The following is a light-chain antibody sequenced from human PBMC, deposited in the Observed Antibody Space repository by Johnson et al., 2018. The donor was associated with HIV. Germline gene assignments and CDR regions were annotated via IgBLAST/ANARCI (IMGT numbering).Light chain of an antibody. J-gene: IGLJ1*01. CDR2: NNS. CDR1: RSNIGNNY. CDR3: GAWDSSLSAYV. Sequence: QPVLTQPPSVSAAPGQKVTISCSGSRSNIGNNYVSWYQQLPGTAPKLLISNNSKRPSGIPDRFSGSKSGTPATLAITGLQTGDEADYYCGAWDSSLSAYVFGTGTQVTV. V-gene: IGLV1-51*01.